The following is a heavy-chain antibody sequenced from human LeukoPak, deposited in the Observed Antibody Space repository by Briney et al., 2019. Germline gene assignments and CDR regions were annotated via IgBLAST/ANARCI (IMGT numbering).Heavy chain of an antibody. CDR1: GFTFSSYS. Sequence: GGSLRLSCAASGFTFSSYSMNWVRQAPGRGLEWVSSISSSSSYIYYADSVKGRFTISRDNAKNSLYLQMNSLRAEDTAVYYCARVGYCSSTSCPLSYWGQGTLVTVSS. J-gene: IGHJ4*02. V-gene: IGHV3-21*01. CDR3: ARVGYCSSTSCPLSY. D-gene: IGHD2-2*01. CDR2: ISSSSSYI.